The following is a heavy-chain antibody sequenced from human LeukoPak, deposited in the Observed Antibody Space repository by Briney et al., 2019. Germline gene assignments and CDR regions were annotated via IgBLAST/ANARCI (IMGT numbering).Heavy chain of an antibody. CDR3: ARGRDSSGEYAFDI. CDR2: INHSGST. V-gene: IGHV4-34*01. CDR1: GGSFSGYY. Sequence: SETLSLTCAVYGGSFSGYYWSWIRQPPGKGLEWIGEINHSGSTNYNPSLKSRATISVDTSKNQFSLKLSSVTAADTAVYYCARGRDSSGEYAFDIWGQGTMVTVSS. J-gene: IGHJ3*02. D-gene: IGHD6-19*01.